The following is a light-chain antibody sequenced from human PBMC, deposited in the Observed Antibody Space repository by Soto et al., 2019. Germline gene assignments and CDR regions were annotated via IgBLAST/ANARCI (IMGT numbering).Light chain of an antibody. CDR2: GAS. V-gene: IGKV3-20*01. CDR1: QSISSSY. CDR3: QQYGTSLP. J-gene: IGKJ4*01. Sequence: ENVLTQSPGTLSLSPGESATLSCRASQSISSSYLAWYQQKPGQAPRLLIYGASSRATGIPDRFSGSGSGTDFTLTISRLEPEDFAVYYCQQYGTSLPFGGGTKVDIK.